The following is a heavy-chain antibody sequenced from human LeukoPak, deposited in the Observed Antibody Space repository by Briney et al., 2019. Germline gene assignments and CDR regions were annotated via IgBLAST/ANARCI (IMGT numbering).Heavy chain of an antibody. Sequence: GGSLRLSCAASGFTLSSYWMSWVRQAPGKGLEWVANIKEDGSEKYYVDSVKGRFTISRDNAQNSVYLHMSSLTAEDTALYYCARDWVAGVPFDAFDIWGQGTMVSVSS. V-gene: IGHV3-7*03. J-gene: IGHJ3*02. CDR2: IKEDGSEK. CDR1: GFTLSSYW. CDR3: ARDWVAGVPFDAFDI. D-gene: IGHD3-10*01.